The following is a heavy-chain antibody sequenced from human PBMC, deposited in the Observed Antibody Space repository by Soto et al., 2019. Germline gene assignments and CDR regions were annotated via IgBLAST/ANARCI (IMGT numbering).Heavy chain of an antibody. Sequence: GGSLRLSCAASGFTFSDYPMNWVRQAPGKGLEWVSSIRTISSAIYFADPVRGRFTISRDNARNSLYLQMTSLRDEDTAVYYCARETPSFDSWGQGTLVTVS. CDR2: IRTISSAI. CDR1: GFTFSDYP. V-gene: IGHV3-48*02. D-gene: IGHD2-15*01. CDR3: ARETPSFDS. J-gene: IGHJ4*02.